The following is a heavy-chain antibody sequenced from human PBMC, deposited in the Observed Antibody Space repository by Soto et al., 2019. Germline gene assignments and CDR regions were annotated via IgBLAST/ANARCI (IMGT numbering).Heavy chain of an antibody. CDR1: GYTFTKYA. J-gene: IGHJ5*02. CDR2: IHAGNGNT. D-gene: IGHD3-10*01. V-gene: IGHV1-3*01. CDR3: ARDGYYGSGTYNWFDP. Sequence: ALVKVSCKASGYTFTKYAIHLVRQAPEQRLEWMGWIHAGNGNTEYSQKFQGRVTITRDTSASTAYLELSSLRSEDTAVYYCARDGYYGSGTYNWFDPWGQGAQVTVSS.